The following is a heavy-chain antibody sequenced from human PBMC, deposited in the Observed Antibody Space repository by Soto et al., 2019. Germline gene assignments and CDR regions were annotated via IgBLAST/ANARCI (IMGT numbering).Heavy chain of an antibody. J-gene: IGHJ4*02. Sequence: GGSLRLSCAASGFTFSNAWMSWVRQAPGKGLEWVGRIKSKTDGGTTDYAAPVKGRFTISRDDSKNTLYLQMNSLKTEDTAVYYCTTEVPAAPYHNFDYWGQGTLVTVSS. CDR3: TTEVPAAPYHNFDY. CDR1: GFTFSNAW. D-gene: IGHD2-2*01. CDR2: IKSKTDGGTT. V-gene: IGHV3-15*01.